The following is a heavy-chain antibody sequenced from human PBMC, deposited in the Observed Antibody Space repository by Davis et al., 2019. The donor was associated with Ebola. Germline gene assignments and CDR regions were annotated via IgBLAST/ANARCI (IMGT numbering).Heavy chain of an antibody. J-gene: IGHJ2*01. CDR2: MSHSGHT. CDR3: SRADYSGCYYDWYFDL. V-gene: IGHV4-4*02. CDR1: GDSISSSYW. D-gene: IGHD1-26*01. Sequence: PSDTLFLTCAVSGDSISSSYWWGWVRQSPGKGLVWIGQMSHSGHTSSNPSLQSRVAVSLDRSRNQFSLDLNSVTAADTEVYYCSRADYSGCYYDWYFDLWGRGTLITGSS.